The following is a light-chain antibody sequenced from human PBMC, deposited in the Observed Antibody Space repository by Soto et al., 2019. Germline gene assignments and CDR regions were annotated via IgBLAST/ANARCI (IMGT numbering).Light chain of an antibody. CDR1: QGISND. J-gene: IGKJ2*01. Sequence: AIQMTQSPSSLSSSVGDRVTITCRASQGISNDLVWYQQKTGKAPTLLIYSASSLQSGVTSRFSGSGSGTDFTLTISSLQPEDFATYYCQQYYNYPYTFGQGTKLEIK. CDR2: SAS. V-gene: IGKV1-6*01. CDR3: QQYYNYPYT.